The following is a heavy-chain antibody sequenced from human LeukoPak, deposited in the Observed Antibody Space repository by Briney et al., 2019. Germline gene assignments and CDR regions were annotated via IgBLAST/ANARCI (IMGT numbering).Heavy chain of an antibody. V-gene: IGHV4-38-2*01. D-gene: IGHD4-11*01. J-gene: IGHJ4*02. Sequence: PSETLSLTCSVSGCSIRSGYQWGWIRQAPGKGLEWIGSINYSGRTYDNPSLKSRVTISIDTSKNQIFLKLRSTTAADTAHYYCARAEINDYNRYWGQGILVIVSS. CDR2: INYSGRT. CDR1: GCSIRSGYQ. CDR3: ARAEINDYNRY.